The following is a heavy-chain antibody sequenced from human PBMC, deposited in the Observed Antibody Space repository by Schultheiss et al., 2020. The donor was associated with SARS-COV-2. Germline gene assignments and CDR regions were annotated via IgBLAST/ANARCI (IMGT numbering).Heavy chain of an antibody. D-gene: IGHD6-19*01. Sequence: SQTLSLTCTVSGGSISSYYWSWIRQPPGKGLEWIGRIYTSGSTNYNPSLKSRVTISVDTSKNQFSLKLSSVTAADTAVYYCARQGVQEGWLAGREVGYWGQGTLVTVSS. J-gene: IGHJ4*02. CDR1: GGSISSYY. V-gene: IGHV4-59*08. CDR2: IYTSGST. CDR3: ARQGVQEGWLAGREVGY.